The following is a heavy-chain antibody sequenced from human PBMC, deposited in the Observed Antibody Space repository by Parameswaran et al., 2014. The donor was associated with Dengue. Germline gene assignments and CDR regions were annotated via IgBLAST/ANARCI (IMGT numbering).Heavy chain of an antibody. D-gene: IGHD1-26*01. CDR3: AKSGERSYYVSRRDDAFDI. CDR2: ISGNGDST. Sequence: WIRQPPGKGLEWVSSISGNGDSTYYADFVKGRFTVSRDNSKNTLYLQMKRLRAEDTAAYYCAKSGERSYYVSRRDDAFDIWGQGTMVTVSS. J-gene: IGHJ3*02. V-gene: IGHV3-23*01.